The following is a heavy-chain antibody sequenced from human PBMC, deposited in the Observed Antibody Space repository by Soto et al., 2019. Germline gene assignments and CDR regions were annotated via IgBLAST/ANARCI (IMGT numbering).Heavy chain of an antibody. CDR1: GGTFSSYA. CDR3: ASGYCSGGSCYSTKTWYNWFDP. J-gene: IGHJ5*02. CDR2: IIPIFGTA. V-gene: IGHV1-69*13. Sequence: SVKVSCKASGGTFSSYAISWVRQAPGQGLEWMGGIIPIFGTANYAQKFQGRVTITADESTSTAYMELSSLRSEDTAVYYCASGYCSGGSCYSTKTWYNWFDPWGQ. D-gene: IGHD2-15*01.